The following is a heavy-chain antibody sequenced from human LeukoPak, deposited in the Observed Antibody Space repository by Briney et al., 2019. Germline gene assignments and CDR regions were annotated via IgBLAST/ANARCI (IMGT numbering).Heavy chain of an antibody. V-gene: IGHV3-74*01. D-gene: IGHD6-19*01. J-gene: IGHJ6*03. CDR2: INSYGSST. CDR3: ARDSVAVAGSYYYYYMDV. Sequence: GGSLRLSCAASGFTFSNYWMHWVRPAPGKGLVWVSRINSYGSSTSYADSVKGRFTISRDNAKNTLYLQMNSLRGEDTAVYYCARDSVAVAGSYYYYYMDVWGKGTTVTVSS. CDR1: GFTFSNYW.